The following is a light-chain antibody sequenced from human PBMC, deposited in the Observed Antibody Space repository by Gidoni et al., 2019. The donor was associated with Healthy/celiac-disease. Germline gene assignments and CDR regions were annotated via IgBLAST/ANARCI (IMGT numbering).Light chain of an antibody. CDR2: LGS. CDR1: QSLLHSNGYNY. Sequence: DIVMTQSPLSLPVTPGEPASISCRSSQSLLHSNGYNYLDWYLQKPGQSPQLLIYLGSHRAYGVPDRFRGSGAGTDFTLKISRVEAEDVGVYYCMQARQTALTFGGGTKVEIK. J-gene: IGKJ4*01. V-gene: IGKV2-28*01. CDR3: MQARQTALT.